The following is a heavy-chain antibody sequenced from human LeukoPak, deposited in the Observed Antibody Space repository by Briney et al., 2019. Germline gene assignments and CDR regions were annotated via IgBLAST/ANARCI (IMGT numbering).Heavy chain of an antibody. J-gene: IGHJ6*03. CDR1: GYTFTGYY. D-gene: IGHD2-2*01. Sequence: ASVKVSCKAPGYTFTGYYMHWVRQAPGRGLGWVGWINTNSGGTNYARKFQGRVTMARDTFISTAYMELSRLRTDDTAVYYWARGPVDYWSSTSCYCNWHYMDVWGKGTTVTVSS. CDR2: INTNSGGT. CDR3: ARGPVDYWSSTSCYCNWHYMDV. V-gene: IGHV1-2*02.